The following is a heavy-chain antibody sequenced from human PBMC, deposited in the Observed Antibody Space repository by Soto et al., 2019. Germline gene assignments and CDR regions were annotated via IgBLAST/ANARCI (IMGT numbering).Heavy chain of an antibody. J-gene: IGHJ5*02. CDR2: IYSSGST. Sequence: QVQLQQSGPGLVKPSETLSLTCSVSGGSISSYYWGWIRQPPGKGLEWIGYIYSSGSTNYNPSLKSRVTISVDTSKNQFSLKLTSMTAADTAMYYCARLNYGSGSYYWFDPWGQGTLVTVSS. CDR1: GGSISSYY. V-gene: IGHV4-59*08. CDR3: ARLNYGSGSYYWFDP. D-gene: IGHD3-10*01.